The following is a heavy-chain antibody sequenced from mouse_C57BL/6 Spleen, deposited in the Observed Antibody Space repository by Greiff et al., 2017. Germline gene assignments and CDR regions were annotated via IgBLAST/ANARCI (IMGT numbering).Heavy chain of an antibody. CDR2: IRLKSDNYAT. CDR1: GFTFSNYW. Sequence: EVKVEESGGGLVQPGGSMKLSCVASGFTFSNYWMNWVRQSPEKGLEWVAQIRLKSDNYATHYAESVKGRFTISRDDSKSSVYLQMNNLRAEDTGIYYCTGGWDGPWFAYWGQGTLVTVSA. V-gene: IGHV6-3*01. CDR3: TGGWDGPWFAY. D-gene: IGHD4-1*01. J-gene: IGHJ3*01.